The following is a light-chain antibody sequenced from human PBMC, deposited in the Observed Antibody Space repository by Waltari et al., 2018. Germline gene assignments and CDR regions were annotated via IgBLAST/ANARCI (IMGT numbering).Light chain of an antibody. CDR2: DVT. J-gene: IGLJ2*01. V-gene: IGLV2-14*04. CDR3: ASYTSTRTVI. Sequence: WYPQRPGNAPKLRVYDVTRWPSGVSNRCSGSKSGNTASLTIFGLQAEDEADYYCASYTSTRTVIFGGGTRVTGL.